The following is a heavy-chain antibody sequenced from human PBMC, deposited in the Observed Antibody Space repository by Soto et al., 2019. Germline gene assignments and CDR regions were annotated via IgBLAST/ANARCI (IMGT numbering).Heavy chain of an antibody. Sequence: PSETLSLTCTVSGGSISGSSYFWGWIRQPPGKGLEWIGSIYYSGGTYYNPSLKSRVTISLDTSKNQFSLKLSSVTAADTAIYYCARCPWLYDSGGNHYDAYDIWGQGTTVTVSS. CDR1: GGSISGSSYF. D-gene: IGHD3-22*01. J-gene: IGHJ3*02. V-gene: IGHV4-39*01. CDR2: IYYSGGT. CDR3: ARCPWLYDSGGNHYDAYDI.